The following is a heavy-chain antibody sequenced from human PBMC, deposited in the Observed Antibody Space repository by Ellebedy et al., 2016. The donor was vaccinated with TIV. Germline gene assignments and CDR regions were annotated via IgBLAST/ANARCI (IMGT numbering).Heavy chain of an antibody. CDR2: MNTNSGNT. J-gene: IGHJ6*02. CDR1: GYTFTSYD. CDR3: ARGFDGSGSYYYYGMDF. Sequence: AASVKVSCKASGYTFTSYDINWVRHATGQGLEWMGWMNTNSGNTGYSQKFQGRVTMTRNNSISTAYMERIILRSEDTAVYYCARGFDGSGSYYYYGMDFWGQGTRVTVSS. D-gene: IGHD3-10*01. V-gene: IGHV1-8*01.